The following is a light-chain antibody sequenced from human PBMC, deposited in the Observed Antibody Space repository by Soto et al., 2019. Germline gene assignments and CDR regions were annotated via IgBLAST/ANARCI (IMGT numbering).Light chain of an antibody. CDR2: EVS. CDR3: SSYTSSSTLDV. J-gene: IGLJ1*01. CDR1: SSDVGGYNY. V-gene: IGLV2-14*01. Sequence: LTQPASVSGSPGQSITISCTGTSSDVGGYNYVSWYQQHPGKAPKLVIYEVSNRPSGVSNRFSGSKSGNTASLTISGLXAEDEADYYCSSYTSSSTLDVFGTGTKVTVL.